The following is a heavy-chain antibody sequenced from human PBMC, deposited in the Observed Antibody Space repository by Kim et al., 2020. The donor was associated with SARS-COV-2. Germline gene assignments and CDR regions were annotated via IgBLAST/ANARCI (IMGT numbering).Heavy chain of an antibody. CDR2: IYYSGRT. Sequence: SETLSLTCTVSGGSISSYYWSWIRQPPGKGLEWIGYIYYSGRTNYNPSLKSRVPITVDTSKNQYTLKLSSVTAADTAVYYCARLGGDGYNPYYYYYGMDVWGQETKVTVSS. CDR1: GGSISSYY. D-gene: IGHD3-16*01. V-gene: IGHV4-59*08. J-gene: IGHJ6*02. CDR3: ARLGGDGYNPYYYYYGMDV.